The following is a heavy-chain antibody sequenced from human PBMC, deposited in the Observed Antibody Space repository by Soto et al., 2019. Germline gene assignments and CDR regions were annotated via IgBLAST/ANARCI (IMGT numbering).Heavy chain of an antibody. CDR2: TIPILDIT. CDR3: ARPTSTGTTSGYYFDY. D-gene: IGHD1-7*01. V-gene: IGHV1-69*02. CDR1: GGTFSSYP. J-gene: IGHJ4*02. Sequence: QVQLVQSGAEVKKPGSSVKVSCKASGGTFSSYPISWVRQAPGQGLDCMGRTIPILDITDYSQRFQGRVTITADKSTSTAYMELSSLSSDDTAVYYCARPTSTGTTSGYYFDYWGQGTLVTVSS.